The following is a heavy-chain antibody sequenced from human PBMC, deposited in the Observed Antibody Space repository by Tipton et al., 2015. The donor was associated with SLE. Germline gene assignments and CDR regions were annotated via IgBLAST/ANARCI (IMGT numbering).Heavy chain of an antibody. V-gene: IGHV5-51*01. Sequence: QLVQSGAEVKKPGESLKVSCKGSGYSFTSYWIGWVRQMPGKGLEWMGIIYPGDSDTRYSPSFQGQVTISADKSISTAYLQWSSLKASDTAMYYCARQVYYGSGSSNWFDPWGQGTLVTVSS. CDR1: GYSFTSYW. CDR3: ARQVYYGSGSSNWFDP. D-gene: IGHD3-10*01. J-gene: IGHJ5*02. CDR2: IYPGDSDT.